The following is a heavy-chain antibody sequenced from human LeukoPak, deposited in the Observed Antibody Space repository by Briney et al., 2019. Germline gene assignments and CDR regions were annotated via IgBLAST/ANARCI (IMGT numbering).Heavy chain of an antibody. CDR3: ARDLSSTPNWELDH. J-gene: IGHJ4*02. CDR1: GYTFSGYF. Sequence: GASVKVSCKASGYTFSGYFVHWVRQAPGQGLEWMGRINAGSGDTEFARKFQGRVTMTRDTFVSTAYMEVSGLTSDDTAMYYCARDLSSTPNWELDHWGQGTLVTVSS. CDR2: INAGSGDT. V-gene: IGHV1-2*06. D-gene: IGHD1-1*01.